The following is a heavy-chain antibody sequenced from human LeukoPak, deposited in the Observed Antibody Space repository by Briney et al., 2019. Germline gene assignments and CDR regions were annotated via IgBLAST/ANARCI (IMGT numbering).Heavy chain of an antibody. CDR3: ARGRVVTMVRGVSITVWYFDL. V-gene: IGHV3-21*01. J-gene: IGHJ2*01. CDR2: ISSSSSYV. Sequence: AGGSLRLSCAASGFTFSSYSMNWVRQAPGKGLEWVSSISSSSSYVYYADSVKGRFTISRDNAKNSLYLQMNSLRAEDTAVYYCARGRVVTMVRGVSITVWYFDLWGRGTLVTVSS. D-gene: IGHD3-10*01. CDR1: GFTFSSYS.